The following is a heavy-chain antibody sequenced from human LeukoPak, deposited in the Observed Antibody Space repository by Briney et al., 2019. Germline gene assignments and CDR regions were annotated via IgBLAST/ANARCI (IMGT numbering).Heavy chain of an antibody. CDR2: IFSNGDT. J-gene: IGHJ4*03. Sequence: GGSLRLSCTASEFTVSRNYMPWVRQAPGKGLEWVSLIFSNGDTHYADSVKGRFTISRDTSKKTVSLQMNSLRVEVTHMHYCTRDQMNYCGQGGLV. CDR3: TRDQMNY. V-gene: IGHV3-53*01. D-gene: IGHD5-24*01. CDR1: EFTVSRNY.